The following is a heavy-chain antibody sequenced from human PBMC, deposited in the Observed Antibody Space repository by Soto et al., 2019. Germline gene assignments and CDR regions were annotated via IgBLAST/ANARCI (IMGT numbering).Heavy chain of an antibody. Sequence: PSETLSLTCTVSGGSISSSSYYWGWIRQPPGKGLEWIGSIYYSGSTYYNPSLKSRVTISVDTSKNQFSLKLSSVTAADTAVYYWAGGGGTDSYYDFWSGSLVWFDPWGQGTLVTVSS. CDR2: IYYSGST. V-gene: IGHV4-39*01. J-gene: IGHJ5*02. D-gene: IGHD3-3*01. CDR3: AGGGGTDSYYDFWSGSLVWFDP. CDR1: GGSISSSSYY.